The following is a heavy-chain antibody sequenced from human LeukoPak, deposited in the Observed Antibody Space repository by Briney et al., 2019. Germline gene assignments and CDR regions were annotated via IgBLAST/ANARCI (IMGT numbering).Heavy chain of an antibody. Sequence: GGSLRLSCAASGFIFNSAWMSWVRQAPGKGLEWVGRIRTKADSYEASYAASVKARFTISRDDSNNRAYLQMNSLRTEDTAVYYCSRSLGATASGSDGFDVWGQGTMVTVSS. CDR3: SRSLGATASGSDGFDV. CDR2: IRTKADSYEA. D-gene: IGHD1-26*01. V-gene: IGHV3-73*01. CDR1: GFIFNSAW. J-gene: IGHJ3*01.